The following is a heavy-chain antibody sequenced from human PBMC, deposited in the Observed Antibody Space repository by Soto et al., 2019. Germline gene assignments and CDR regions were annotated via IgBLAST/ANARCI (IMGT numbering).Heavy chain of an antibody. CDR1: GGTFSSYA. V-gene: IGHV1-69*06. Sequence: SVKVSCKASGGTFSSYAISWVRQAPGQGLEWMGGIIPIFGTANYAQKFQGRVTITADKSTSTAYMELSSLRSEDTAVYYCARDVRVSSRRLQRLPGGMDVWGHGTTVTVSS. CDR3: ARDVRVSSRRLQRLPGGMDV. J-gene: IGHJ6*02. D-gene: IGHD4-17*01. CDR2: IIPIFGTA.